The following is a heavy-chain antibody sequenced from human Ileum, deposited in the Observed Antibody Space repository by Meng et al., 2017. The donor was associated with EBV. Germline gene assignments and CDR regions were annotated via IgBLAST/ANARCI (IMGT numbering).Heavy chain of an antibody. CDR2: TYRRSRWYY. CDR3: ATSRIAKFDR. Sequence: HVQCQYSGPICGQPAQSPSISCGISGDSVSSDKTAWNWIRQSPSRGLEWLGRTYRRSRWYYDYALSVKSRINISPDTSKNQVSLQLNSVTDEDTGIYYCATSRIAKFDRWGQGTLVTVSS. J-gene: IGHJ5*02. CDR1: GDSVSSDKTA. V-gene: IGHV6-1*01.